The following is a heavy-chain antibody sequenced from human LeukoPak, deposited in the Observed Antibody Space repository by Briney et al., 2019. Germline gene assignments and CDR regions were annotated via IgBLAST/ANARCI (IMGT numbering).Heavy chain of an antibody. Sequence: QAGGSLRLSCAASGFTFSSYAMSWVRQAPGKGLEWVSAISGSGGSTYYADSVKGRFTISRDNSKNTPYLQMNSLRAEDTAVYYCATDAIRFLEAAEYFQHWGQGTLVTVSS. CDR3: ATDAIRFLEAAEYFQH. CDR1: GFTFSSYA. J-gene: IGHJ1*01. D-gene: IGHD3-3*01. CDR2: ISGSGGST. V-gene: IGHV3-23*01.